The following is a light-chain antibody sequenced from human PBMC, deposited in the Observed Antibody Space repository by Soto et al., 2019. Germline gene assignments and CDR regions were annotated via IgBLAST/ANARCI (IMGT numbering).Light chain of an antibody. V-gene: IGLV2-14*01. J-gene: IGLJ2*01. Sequence: QSALTQPASVSGSPGQSITISCTGTSSDVGGYNYVSWYQQHPGKAPRLMIYEVSNRPSGVSNRFSGSKSGNTASLTISGLQAEDGADYYCCSYAGTYIYVIFGGGTKVTVL. CDR1: SSDVGGYNY. CDR2: EVS. CDR3: CSYAGTYIYVI.